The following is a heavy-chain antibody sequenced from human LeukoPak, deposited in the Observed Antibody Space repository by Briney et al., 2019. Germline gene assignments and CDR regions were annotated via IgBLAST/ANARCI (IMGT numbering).Heavy chain of an antibody. J-gene: IGHJ4*02. D-gene: IGHD1-26*01. CDR3: ARERVGYFDY. V-gene: IGHV4-59*01. Sequence: KSSETLSLTCTVSGGSISSYYWSWIRQPPGKGLEWIGYIYYSGSTNYNPSLKSRVTISVDTSKNQFSLKLSSVTAADTAVYYCARERVGYFDYWGQETLVTVSS. CDR2: IYYSGST. CDR1: GGSISSYY.